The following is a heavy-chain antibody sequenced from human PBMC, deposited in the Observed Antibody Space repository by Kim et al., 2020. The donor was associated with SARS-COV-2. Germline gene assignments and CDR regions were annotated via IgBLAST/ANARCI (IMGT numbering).Heavy chain of an antibody. CDR2: IKSKTDGGTT. D-gene: IGHD2-15*01. CDR3: TLGDCSGGSCYGNY. Sequence: GGSLRLSCAASGFTFSNAWMSWVHQAPGKGLEWVGRIKSKTDGGTTDYAAPVKGRFTISRDDSKNTLYLQMNSLKTEDTAVYYCTLGDCSGGSCYGNYWGQGTLVTVSS. J-gene: IGHJ4*02. CDR1: GFTFSNAW. V-gene: IGHV3-15*01.